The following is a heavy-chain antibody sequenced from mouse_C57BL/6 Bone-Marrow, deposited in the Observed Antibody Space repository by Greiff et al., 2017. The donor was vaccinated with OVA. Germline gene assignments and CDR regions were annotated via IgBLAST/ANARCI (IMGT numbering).Heavy chain of an antibody. V-gene: IGHV1-59*01. CDR3: ARGHTTVVGYWYFDV. Sequence: VQLQQPGAELVRPGTSVKLSCKASGYTFTSYWMHWVKQRPGQGLEWIGVIDPSDSYTNYNQKFKGKATLTVDTSSSTAYMQLSSLTSEDSAVYYCARGHTTVVGYWYFDVWGTGTTVTVSS. J-gene: IGHJ1*03. CDR2: IDPSDSYT. CDR1: GYTFTSYW. D-gene: IGHD1-1*01.